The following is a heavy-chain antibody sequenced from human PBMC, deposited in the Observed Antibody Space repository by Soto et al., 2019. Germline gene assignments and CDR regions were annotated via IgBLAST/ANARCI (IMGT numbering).Heavy chain of an antibody. Sequence: SVKVSCKASGVTFSSYTISWVRQAPGQGLEWMGRIIPILGIANYAQKFQGRVTITADKSANTAYMELISLTSEDMAVYYCATGREYCSVSSCYQPFDYCGLGTLVPVSS. CDR3: ATGREYCSVSSCYQPFDY. D-gene: IGHD2-15*01. CDR1: GVTFSSYT. V-gene: IGHV1-69*02. CDR2: IIPILGIA. J-gene: IGHJ4*02.